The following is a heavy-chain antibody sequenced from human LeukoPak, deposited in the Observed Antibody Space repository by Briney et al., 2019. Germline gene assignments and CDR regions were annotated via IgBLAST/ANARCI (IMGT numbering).Heavy chain of an antibody. CDR1: GFTFSKFW. CDR2: IKHDGSEK. D-gene: IGHD4-17*01. CDR3: ARHDYGD. Sequence: GGSLRLSCAASGFTFSKFWMSWVRQAPGKGLEWAANIKHDGSEKYYVDSVKGRFTISRGDAKNSLYLQMSSLRAEDTAVYYCARHDYGDLGQGTLVTVSS. V-gene: IGHV3-7*02. J-gene: IGHJ4*02.